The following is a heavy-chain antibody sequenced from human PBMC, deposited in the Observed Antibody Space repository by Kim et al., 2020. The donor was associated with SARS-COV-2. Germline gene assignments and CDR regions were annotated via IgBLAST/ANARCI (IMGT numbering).Heavy chain of an antibody. CDR3: ARDAPFGLLWFRRPREVFDY. CDR1: GFTFSSYW. CDR2: IKQDGSEK. D-gene: IGHD3-10*01. V-gene: IGHV3-7*01. Sequence: GGSLRLSCAASGFTFSSYWMSWVRQAPGKGLEWVANIKQDGSEKYYVDSVKGRFTIPRDNAKNSLYLQMNSLRAEDTAVYYCARDAPFGLLWFRRPREVFDYWGQGTLVTVSS. J-gene: IGHJ4*02.